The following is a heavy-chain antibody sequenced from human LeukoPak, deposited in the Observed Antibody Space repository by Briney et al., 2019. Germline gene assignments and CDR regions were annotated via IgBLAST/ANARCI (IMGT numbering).Heavy chain of an antibody. Sequence: SETLSLTCAVSGYSISSGYYWGWIRPPPGKGVEWIGSIYHSGSTYYNPSLKSRVTRSVATYQNQFSLKLISVTAADTAEYYCARVGAPPSNYRYYYYYMDVWGKGTTVTVSS. CDR3: ARVGAPPSNYRYYYYYMDV. CDR1: GYSISSGYY. V-gene: IGHV4-38-2*01. J-gene: IGHJ6*03. CDR2: IYHSGST. D-gene: IGHD4-11*01.